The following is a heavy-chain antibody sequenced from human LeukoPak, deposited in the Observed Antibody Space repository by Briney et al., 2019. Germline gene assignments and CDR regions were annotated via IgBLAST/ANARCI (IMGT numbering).Heavy chain of an antibody. J-gene: IGHJ4*02. CDR1: GGSISSSTYY. CDR2: VHYSGGS. Sequence: PSETLSLTCTVSGGSISSSTYYWGWIRQSPGKGLEWIGSVHYSGGSYYSPSLKSRVTISLNTSKNQFSLKLSSVTAADTAVYYCTTDPLGIVVVVAATPQDYWGQGTLVTVSS. V-gene: IGHV4-39*07. D-gene: IGHD2-15*01. CDR3: TTDPLGIVVVVAATPQDY.